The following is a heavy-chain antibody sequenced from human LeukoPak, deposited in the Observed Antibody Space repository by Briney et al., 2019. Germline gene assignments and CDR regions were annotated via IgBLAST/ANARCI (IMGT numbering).Heavy chain of an antibody. Sequence: GGSLRLSCAAAGFTFSSYWMSWVRQAPGKGLEWVANIKQDGSEKYYVDSVKGRFTISRDNSKNTLYLQINSLRAEDTAVYYCAKVLGSIPGTTFDPWGQGTLVTVSS. J-gene: IGHJ5*02. V-gene: IGHV3-7*03. CDR1: GFTFSSYW. CDR3: AKVLGSIPGTTFDP. D-gene: IGHD1-20*01. CDR2: IKQDGSEK.